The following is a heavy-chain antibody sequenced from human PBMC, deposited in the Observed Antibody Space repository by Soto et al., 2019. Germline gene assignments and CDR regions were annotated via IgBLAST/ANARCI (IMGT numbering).Heavy chain of an antibody. D-gene: IGHD6-13*01. CDR3: ARGKRGYSSSWSAPGFGYYYMDV. Sequence: SETLSLTCAVYGGSFSGYYWSWIRQPPGKGLEWIGEINHSGSTNYNPSLKSRVTISVDTSKNQFSPKLGSVTAADTAVYYCARGKRGYSSSWSAPGFGYYYMDVWGKGTTVTVSS. CDR1: GGSFSGYY. J-gene: IGHJ6*03. CDR2: INHSGST. V-gene: IGHV4-34*01.